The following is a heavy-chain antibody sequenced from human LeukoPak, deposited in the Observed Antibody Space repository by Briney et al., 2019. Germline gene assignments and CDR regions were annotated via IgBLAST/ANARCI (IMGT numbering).Heavy chain of an antibody. J-gene: IGHJ3*02. CDR2: ISSDGGST. Sequence: GGSLRLSCTTSGFTFSHHWMHWVRQAPRKGLVWVARISSDGGSTTYGDFVKGRFTISRDNATSTLHLQMNSLRAEDTAVYYCARDRPGNYDFWSGYYRNGDDALDMWGQGTMVTVSS. V-gene: IGHV3-74*03. CDR3: ARDRPGNYDFWSGYYRNGDDALDM. D-gene: IGHD3-3*01. CDR1: GFTFSHHW.